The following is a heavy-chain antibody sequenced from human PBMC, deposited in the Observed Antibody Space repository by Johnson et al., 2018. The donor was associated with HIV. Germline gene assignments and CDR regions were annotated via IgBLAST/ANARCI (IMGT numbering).Heavy chain of an antibody. CDR2: ISYDGSNK. CDR1: GFTFSSYA. V-gene: IGHV3-30-3*01. J-gene: IGHJ3*02. CDR3: ARDHAFDI. Sequence: QVQLVESGGGVVQPGRSLRLSCAASGFTFSSYAMHWVRQAPGKGLEWVAVISYDGSNKYYADSVKGRFTISRDNSKNTLYLQMNSRRAEDTAVYYCARDHAFDIWGQGTMVTVSS.